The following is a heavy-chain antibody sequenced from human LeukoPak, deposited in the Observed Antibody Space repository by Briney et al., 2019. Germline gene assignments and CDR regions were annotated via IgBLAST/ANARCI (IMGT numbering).Heavy chain of an antibody. Sequence: GASLQISCKGSGSSFTTYWIGWVRQMPGKGLEWMGIIYPDDSDTRYSPSFQGQVTISADKSISTAYLQWSSLKASDTAMYYCARLPTVTSNRIHDGMDVWGQGTTVTVSS. CDR2: IYPDDSDT. CDR3: ARLPTVTSNRIHDGMDV. J-gene: IGHJ6*02. V-gene: IGHV5-51*01. CDR1: GSSFTTYW. D-gene: IGHD4-17*01.